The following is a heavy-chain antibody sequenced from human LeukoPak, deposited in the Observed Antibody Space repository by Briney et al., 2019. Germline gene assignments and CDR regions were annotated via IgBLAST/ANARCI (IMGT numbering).Heavy chain of an antibody. CDR3: ARGLGGLGY. V-gene: IGHV3-21*01. J-gene: IGHJ4*02. CDR2: ITSITTYI. CDR1: GFTFSNYS. D-gene: IGHD2-15*01. Sequence: GSLRLSCAASGFTFSNYSMNWVRQAPGKGLEWVSSITSITTYIYYADSVKGRFTISRDNAKNSLYLQMNSLRAEDTAVYYCARGLGGLGYWGQGTLVTVSS.